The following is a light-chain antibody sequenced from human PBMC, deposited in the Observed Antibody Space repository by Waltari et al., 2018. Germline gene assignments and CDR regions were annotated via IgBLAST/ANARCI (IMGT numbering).Light chain of an antibody. J-gene: IGKJ1*01. Sequence: DLQMTQSPSSLSASVGDRVTITCRASQSISTYLNWYQKKPGKAPKFLIYGASSLQSGVPSRFSGSGSGTDFTLTISSLQPEDFATYYCQQSSSTPKTFGQGTKVESK. CDR2: GAS. V-gene: IGKV1-39*01. CDR1: QSISTY. CDR3: QQSSSTPKT.